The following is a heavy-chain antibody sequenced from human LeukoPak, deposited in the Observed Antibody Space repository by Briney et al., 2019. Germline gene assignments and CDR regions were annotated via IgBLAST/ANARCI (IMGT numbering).Heavy chain of an antibody. Sequence: EGSLRLSCAASGFTISRNYMSWVRQAPGKGLEWVAVIYSGGTTYYADSVKGRFTISRDNSKNTLYLQMDSLRVEDTAVYYCARSWDARLNFDYWGQGTLVTVSS. CDR1: GFTISRNY. V-gene: IGHV3-66*02. CDR3: ARSWDARLNFDY. J-gene: IGHJ4*02. CDR2: IYSGGTT. D-gene: IGHD1-26*01.